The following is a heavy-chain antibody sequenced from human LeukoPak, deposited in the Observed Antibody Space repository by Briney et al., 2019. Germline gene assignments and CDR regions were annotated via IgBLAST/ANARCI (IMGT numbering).Heavy chain of an antibody. J-gene: IGHJ4*02. Sequence: GGSLRLSCAASGFKFSDSYMSWIRQAPGKGLQWVSYIGPSRSYTNYADSVKGRFTISRDNAKNSLYLQMNSLRAEDTAVYYCASSSFYDSSGYSNWGQGTLVTVSS. CDR1: GFKFSDSY. D-gene: IGHD3-22*01. CDR3: ASSSFYDSSGYSN. CDR2: IGPSRSYT. V-gene: IGHV3-11*03.